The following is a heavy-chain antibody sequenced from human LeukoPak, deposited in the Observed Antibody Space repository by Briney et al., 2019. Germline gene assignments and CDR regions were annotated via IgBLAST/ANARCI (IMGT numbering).Heavy chain of an antibody. CDR1: GGSINSDDYY. V-gene: IGHV4-30-4*01. CDR3: XXXRXXLXTGYPAGPFDP. J-gene: IGHJ5*02. CDR2: IYYSGTT. Sequence: PSETLSLTCTVSGGSINSDDYYWNWVRQPPGKGLEWIGYIYYSGTTYYNPSLESRVSISVDKSKNHFSLKLRSVTAADTAVYXXXXXRXXLXTGYPAGPFDPWGQGTLVTVSS.